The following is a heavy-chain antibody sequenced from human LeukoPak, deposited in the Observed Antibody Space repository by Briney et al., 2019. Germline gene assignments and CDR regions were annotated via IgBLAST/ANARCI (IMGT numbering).Heavy chain of an antibody. CDR2: ISGSGGST. J-gene: IGHJ4*02. CDR1: GFTFSSYA. D-gene: IGHD3-3*01. CDR3: AKDRNDFWSGYYTEYFDY. V-gene: IGHV3-23*01. Sequence: GGSLRLSCAASGFTFSSYAMSWVRQAPGKGLEWVSAISGSGGSTYYADSVKGRFTISRDNSKNTLYLQMNSLRAEDTAVYYCAKDRNDFWSGYYTEYFDYWGQGTLVTVSS.